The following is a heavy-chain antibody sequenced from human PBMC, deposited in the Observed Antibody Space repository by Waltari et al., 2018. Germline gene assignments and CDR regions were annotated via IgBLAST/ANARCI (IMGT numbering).Heavy chain of an antibody. CDR3: ARDAHYDDTSGNEMYKWLDP. CDR1: GYIFSNFH. CDR2: INPRVGRT. Sequence: QVQLVQSGAEVKSPGASVKIACKASGYIFSNFHIPWVRQAPGQGLEWMGIINPRVGRTSYAQKFQARVTMTRDMSTNTVYMNLSSLRSEDTAVYYCARDAHYDDTSGNEMYKWLDPWGQGTQVTVSS. V-gene: IGHV1-46*01. D-gene: IGHD3-16*01. J-gene: IGHJ5*02.